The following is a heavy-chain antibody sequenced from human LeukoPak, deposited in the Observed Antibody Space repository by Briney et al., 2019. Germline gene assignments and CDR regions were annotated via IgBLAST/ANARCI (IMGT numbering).Heavy chain of an antibody. V-gene: IGHV5-51*01. CDR3: AREDSNHYYYSFDY. D-gene: IGHD3-22*01. CDR2: IYPGDSDT. J-gene: IGHJ4*02. Sequence: GESLKISCKGSGYNFSNQWIGWVRQMPGKGLEWMGIIYPGDSDTRYSPSFQGQVTISADKSISTAYLQWSSLKASDTAMYYCAREDSNHYYYSFDYWGQGTLVTVSS. CDR1: GYNFSNQW.